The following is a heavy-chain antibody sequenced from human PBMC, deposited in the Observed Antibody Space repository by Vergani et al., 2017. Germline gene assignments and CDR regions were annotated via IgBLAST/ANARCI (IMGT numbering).Heavy chain of an antibody. CDR1: GFPFSGYG. J-gene: IGHJ3*02. V-gene: IGHV3-30*03. D-gene: IGHD1-26*01. CDR3: ARRIVGVDVFYDASDI. CDR2: ITYEGSNV. Sequence: QVVESGGGVVQPGRSLRLSCAGSGFPFSGYGMHWVRQAPGKGLEWVAMITYEGSNVEYADSVNGRFTVYRDNSKNTGYLEMNSLRAGDTAFYYCARRIVGVDVFYDASDIWGLGTKVTVSS.